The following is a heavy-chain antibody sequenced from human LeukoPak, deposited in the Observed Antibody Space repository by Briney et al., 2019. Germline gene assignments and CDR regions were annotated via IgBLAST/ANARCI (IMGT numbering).Heavy chain of an antibody. CDR1: GYTFTSYG. J-gene: IGHJ4*02. CDR2: ISAYNGNT. V-gene: IGHV1-18*01. D-gene: IGHD6-19*01. Sequence: GASVKVSCKASGYTFTSYGISWVRQAPGQGLEWMGWISAYNGNTNYAQKLQGRVTMTTDTSTSTAYMELRSLRSDDTAVYYCARGLYSSGWYGNFDYWGQGTLVTVSS. CDR3: ARGLYSSGWYGNFDY.